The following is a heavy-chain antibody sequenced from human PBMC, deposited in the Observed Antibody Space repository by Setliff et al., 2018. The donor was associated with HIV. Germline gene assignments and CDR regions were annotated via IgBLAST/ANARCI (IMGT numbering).Heavy chain of an antibody. J-gene: IGHJ5*02. CDR3: ARDVGGFTVFAVPRGGFDP. V-gene: IGHV4-59*01. Sequence: ASETLSLTCTVSGGSISTYYWSWIRQAPGRGLEWIGYIYYTGRTNYNPSLKSRVTMSLDSSKKQFSLKLSSVTAADTAVYFCARDVGGFTVFAVPRGGFDPWGQGTLVT. CDR1: GGSISTYY. CDR2: IYYTGRT. D-gene: IGHD3-3*01.